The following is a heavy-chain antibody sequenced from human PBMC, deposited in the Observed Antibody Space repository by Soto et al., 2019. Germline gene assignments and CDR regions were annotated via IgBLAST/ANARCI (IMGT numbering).Heavy chain of an antibody. V-gene: IGHV3-30-3*01. CDR2: VSYDGNDN. D-gene: IGHD6-13*01. Sequence: QVQLVESGGGVVQPGGSLRLSYAASGFTFTSYAMHWVRQAPGKGLEWVAAVSYDGNDNYYADFVKGRFTISRDNSKNTLNLQMDSLRPEDTAVYSCARTAAAGTRYYGMDVWGQGTTVTVS. CDR1: GFTFTSYA. J-gene: IGHJ6*02. CDR3: ARTAAAGTRYYGMDV.